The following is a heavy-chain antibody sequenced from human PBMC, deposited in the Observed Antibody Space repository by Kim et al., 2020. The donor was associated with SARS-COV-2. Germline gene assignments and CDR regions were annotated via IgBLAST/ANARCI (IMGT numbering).Heavy chain of an antibody. CDR1: GGSISSGGYY. D-gene: IGHD1-1*01. Sequence: SETLSLTCTVSGGSISSGGYYWSWIRQHPGKGLEWIGYIYYSGSTYYNPSLKSRVTISVDTSKNQFSLKLSSVTAADTAVYYCARASKTGTTGTTGWFDPWGQGTQVTVSS. J-gene: IGHJ5*02. CDR3: ARASKTGTTGTTGWFDP. CDR2: IYYSGST. V-gene: IGHV4-31*03.